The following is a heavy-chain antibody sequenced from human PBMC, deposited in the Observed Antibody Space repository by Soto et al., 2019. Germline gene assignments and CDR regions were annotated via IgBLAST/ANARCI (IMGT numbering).Heavy chain of an antibody. D-gene: IGHD6-19*01. CDR1: GLIFSSYA. V-gene: IGHV3-23*01. CDR2: ISGSGTTA. Sequence: EVQLLESGGGLVQPGGSLRISCAASGLIFSSYAMSWVRQAPGKGLEWVSAISGSGTTAYYADSVKGRFTFSRDNSKKTMYLQMNSLRAEDTAVYYCAKTTDGWFSAFEIWGQGTMVTVSS. J-gene: IGHJ3*02. CDR3: AKTTDGWFSAFEI.